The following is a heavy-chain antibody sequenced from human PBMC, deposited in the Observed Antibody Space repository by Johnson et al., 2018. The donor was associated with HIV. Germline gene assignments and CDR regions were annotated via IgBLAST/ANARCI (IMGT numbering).Heavy chain of an antibody. J-gene: IGHJ3*02. CDR1: GFTFHTYA. V-gene: IGHV3-9*01. CDR3: HNYYDSSGYQAPFDI. Sequence: VQLVESGGGLVQPGRSLRLSCAASGFTFHTYAMHWVRQTPGQGLDWVSGISWDSFTIGYADSVKGRFTISRDNAKNSLYLQMNSLRAEDTAVYYCHNYYDSSGYQAPFDIWGQGTMVTVSS. CDR2: ISWDSFTI. D-gene: IGHD3-22*01.